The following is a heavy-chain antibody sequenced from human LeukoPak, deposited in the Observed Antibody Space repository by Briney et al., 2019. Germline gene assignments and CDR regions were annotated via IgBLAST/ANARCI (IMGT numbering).Heavy chain of an antibody. Sequence: GASVKVSCKASGYTFTSYYVHWVRQAPGQGLEWMGIINPSAGSTKYAKKFQGTVTMTRDTSTSTVYMELSRLRSDDTAVYYCARAPDYAEKYFDYWGQGTLVTVSS. CDR1: GYTFTSYY. CDR2: INPSAGST. J-gene: IGHJ4*02. V-gene: IGHV1-46*01. CDR3: ARAPDYAEKYFDY. D-gene: IGHD4-17*01.